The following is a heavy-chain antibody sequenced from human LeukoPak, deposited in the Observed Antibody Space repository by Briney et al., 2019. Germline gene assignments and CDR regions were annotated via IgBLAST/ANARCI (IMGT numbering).Heavy chain of an antibody. D-gene: IGHD5-24*01. CDR3: ARIRDGYNDAYDL. CDR2: INPDGGNT. CDR1: GYTFTNSY. J-gene: IGHJ3*01. V-gene: IGHV1-46*01. Sequence: ASVTVSCKASGYTFTNSYIHWVRQAPGQVLEWMGLINPDGGNTNYAQNFQGRVTLTRDTSTSTVYMELSSLRSEDTAIYYCARIRDGYNDAYDLWGQGTVVTVPS.